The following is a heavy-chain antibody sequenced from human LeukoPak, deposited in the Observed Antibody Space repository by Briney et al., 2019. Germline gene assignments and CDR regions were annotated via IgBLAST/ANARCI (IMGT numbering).Heavy chain of an antibody. D-gene: IGHD5-12*01. J-gene: IGHJ4*02. CDR2: ISSSGSTI. CDR1: GFTFSDYY. V-gene: IGHV3-11*04. Sequence: GGSLRLSCAASGFTFSDYYMSWIRQAPGKGLEGVSYISSSGSTIYYADSVKGRFTISRDNAKNSLYLQMNSLRAEDTAVYYCASSPGVGYDYAGFDYWGQGTLVTVSS. CDR3: ASSPGVGYDYAGFDY.